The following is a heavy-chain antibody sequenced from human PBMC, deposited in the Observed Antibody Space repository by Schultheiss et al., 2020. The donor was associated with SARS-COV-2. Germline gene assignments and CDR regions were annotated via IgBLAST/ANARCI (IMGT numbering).Heavy chain of an antibody. V-gene: IGHV6-1*01. CDR3: ARSGAVGLDS. J-gene: IGHJ4*02. Sequence: SETLSLTCAISGDSVSSNSAAWNWIRQSPSRGLEWLGRTYYRSKWYNHYSVSMKSRITVNPDTSKNQFSLQLNSVTPEDTAVYYCARSGAVGLDSWGQGTLVTVSS. CDR2: TYYRSKWYN. D-gene: IGHD6-19*01. CDR1: GDSVSSNSAA.